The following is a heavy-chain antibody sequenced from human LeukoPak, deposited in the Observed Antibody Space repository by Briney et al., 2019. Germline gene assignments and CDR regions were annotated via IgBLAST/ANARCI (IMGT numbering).Heavy chain of an antibody. J-gene: IGHJ6*02. Sequence: TLSLTCSVSDGSINSYYWNWIRRPPGKGLEWIGYIYYNGNTNYSPSLKSRVTMSVDTSKNLFSLKVSSVTAADTAVYYCARGRSNYYGMDVWGQGTTVTVSS. V-gene: IGHV4-59*01. CDR1: DGSINSYY. CDR2: IYYNGNT. D-gene: IGHD1-26*01. CDR3: ARGRSNYYGMDV.